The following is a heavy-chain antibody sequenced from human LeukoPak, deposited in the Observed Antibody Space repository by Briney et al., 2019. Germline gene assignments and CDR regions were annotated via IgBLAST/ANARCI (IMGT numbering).Heavy chain of an antibody. V-gene: IGHV1-3*03. J-gene: IGHJ4*02. CDR2: INAGNGNT. Sequence: ASVTVSCKASGYTFTSYAMHWVRQAPGQRLEWMGWINAGNGNTKYSQEFQGRVTMTRDMSTSTVYMELSSLRSEDTAVYYCARVRVVRGVIPFLIDYWGQGTLVTVSS. D-gene: IGHD3-10*01. CDR1: GYTFTSYA. CDR3: ARVRVVRGVIPFLIDY.